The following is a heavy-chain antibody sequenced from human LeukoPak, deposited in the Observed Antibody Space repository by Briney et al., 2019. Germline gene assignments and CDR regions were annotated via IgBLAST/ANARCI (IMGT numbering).Heavy chain of an antibody. J-gene: IGHJ3*01. CDR3: ARDQKYYYDSSGNF. CDR2: IYYSGST. CDR1: GGSISSGDYY. V-gene: IGHV4-30-4*08. D-gene: IGHD3-22*01. Sequence: PSETLSLTCTVSGGSISSGDYYWSWIRRPPGKGLEWIGYIYYSGSTYYNPSLKSRVTISVDTSKNQFSLKLSSVTAADTAVYYCARDQKYYYDSSGNFWGQGTMVTVSS.